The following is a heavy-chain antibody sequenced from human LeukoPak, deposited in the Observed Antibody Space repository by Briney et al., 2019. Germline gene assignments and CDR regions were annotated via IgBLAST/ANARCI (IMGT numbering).Heavy chain of an antibody. CDR3: ARQVNGYSSSSFDY. D-gene: IGHD6-6*01. Sequence: SETLSLTCTVSGGSISNSSYYWGWIRQPPGKGLEWIGSIYYSGSTYYNPSLKSRVTISVDTSENQFSLKLRSVTAADTAVYYCARQVNGYSSSSFDYWGQGTLVTVSS. J-gene: IGHJ4*02. V-gene: IGHV4-39*01. CDR2: IYYSGST. CDR1: GGSISNSSYY.